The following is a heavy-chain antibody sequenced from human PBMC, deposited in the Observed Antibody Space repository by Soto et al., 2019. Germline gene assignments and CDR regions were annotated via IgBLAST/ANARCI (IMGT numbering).Heavy chain of an antibody. J-gene: IGHJ4*02. CDR1: GFTFSSYD. V-gene: IGHV3-13*01. Sequence: GGSLRHSCAASGFTFSSYDMHWVRQATGKGLEWVSAIGTAGDTYYPGSVKGRFTISRENAKNSLYLQMNSLRAGDTAVYYCARVSNGDYFDYWGQGTLVTVSS. CDR2: IGTAGDT. CDR3: ARVSNGDYFDY. D-gene: IGHD4-17*01.